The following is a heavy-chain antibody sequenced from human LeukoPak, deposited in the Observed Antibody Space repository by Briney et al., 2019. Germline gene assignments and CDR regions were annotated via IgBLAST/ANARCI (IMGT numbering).Heavy chain of an antibody. V-gene: IGHV4-39*07. CDR1: GGSISSSSYY. D-gene: IGHD3-10*01. CDR2: IYYSGST. Sequence: PSETLSLTCTVSGGSISSSSYYWGWIRQPPGKGLEWIGSIYYSGSTYYNPSLKSRVTISVDTSKNQFSLKLSSVTAADTAVYYCARGRGELWFGELLIWFDPWGQGTLVTVSS. CDR3: ARGRGELWFGELLIWFDP. J-gene: IGHJ5*02.